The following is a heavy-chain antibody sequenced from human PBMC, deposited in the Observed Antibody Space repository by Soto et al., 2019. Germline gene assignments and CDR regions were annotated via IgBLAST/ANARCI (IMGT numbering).Heavy chain of an antibody. D-gene: IGHD2-2*01. Sequence: GESLKISCKGSGYSFTSYWISWVRQMSGKGLEWMGRIDPSDSYTNYSPSFQGHVTISADKSISTAYLQWSSLKASDTAMYYCARRIVVVQAPTYYYGMDVWGQGTTVTLSS. V-gene: IGHV5-10-1*01. CDR2: IDPSDSYT. CDR1: GYSFTSYW. CDR3: ARRIVVVQAPTYYYGMDV. J-gene: IGHJ6*02.